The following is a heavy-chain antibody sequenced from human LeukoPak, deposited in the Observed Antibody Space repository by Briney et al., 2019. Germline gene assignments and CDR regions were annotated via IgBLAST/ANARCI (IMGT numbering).Heavy chain of an antibody. CDR2: ISSSSSYI. V-gene: IGHV3-21*01. D-gene: IGHD6-19*01. J-gene: IGHJ4*02. CDR1: GFTFSIYS. CDR3: ARGIAVARYFDY. Sequence: PGGSLRLSCAASGFTFSIYSMNWVRQAPGKELEWVSSISSSSSYIYYADSVKGRFTISRDNAKNSLYLQMNSLRAEDTAVYYCARGIAVARYFDYWGQGTLVTVSS.